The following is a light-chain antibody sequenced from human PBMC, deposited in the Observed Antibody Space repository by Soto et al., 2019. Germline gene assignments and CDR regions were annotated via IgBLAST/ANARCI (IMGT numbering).Light chain of an antibody. Sequence: EIVLTQSPGTLSLSPGERATLSCRASQSVSSSYLAWYQQKPGQAPRLLIYGASSRATGIPDRFSGSGSGTDFTLSISRLEAEDVAVYYCQQYGSSPETFGQGTKLEIK. CDR2: GAS. J-gene: IGKJ2*01. CDR3: QQYGSSPET. CDR1: QSVSSSY. V-gene: IGKV3-20*01.